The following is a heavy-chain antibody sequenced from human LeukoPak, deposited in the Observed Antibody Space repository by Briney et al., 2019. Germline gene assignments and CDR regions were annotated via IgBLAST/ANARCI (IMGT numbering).Heavy chain of an antibody. Sequence: EASVKVSCKASGYTFTSYDINWVRQATGQGLEWMGWMNPNSGNTGYTQKFQGRVTMTRDTSISTAYMELSRLRSDDTAVYYCASSLGYSSGWYVGYFDYWGQGTLVTVSS. V-gene: IGHV1-8*01. J-gene: IGHJ4*02. CDR1: GYTFTSYD. CDR2: MNPNSGNT. CDR3: ASSLGYSSGWYVGYFDY. D-gene: IGHD6-19*01.